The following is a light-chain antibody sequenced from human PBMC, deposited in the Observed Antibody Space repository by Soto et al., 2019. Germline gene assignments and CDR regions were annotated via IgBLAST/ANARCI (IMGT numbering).Light chain of an antibody. V-gene: IGLV2-14*01. J-gene: IGLJ1*01. Sequence: QSVLTQPASVSGSPGQSITISCTGTSSDVGGSKYVSWYQQYPGKVPKLLINKVSNRPSGVSNRFSGSKSGNTASLTVSGLQAEDEADYYCSSYAGSSNVFGTGTKLTVL. CDR1: SSDVGGSKY. CDR2: KVS. CDR3: SSYAGSSNV.